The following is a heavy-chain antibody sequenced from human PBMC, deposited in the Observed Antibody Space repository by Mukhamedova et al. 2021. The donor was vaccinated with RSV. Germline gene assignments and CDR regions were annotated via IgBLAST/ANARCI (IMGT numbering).Heavy chain of an antibody. Sequence: GLEWVSYISSSSRTIYYADSVEGRFTISRDNAKSSLYLQMNSLRAEDTAVYYCARGGYRPHLFYWFDPWGQGTLVTVSS. D-gene: IGHD1-1*01. J-gene: IGHJ5*02. V-gene: IGHV3-48*01. CDR3: ARGGYRPHLFYWFDP. CDR2: ISSSSRTI.